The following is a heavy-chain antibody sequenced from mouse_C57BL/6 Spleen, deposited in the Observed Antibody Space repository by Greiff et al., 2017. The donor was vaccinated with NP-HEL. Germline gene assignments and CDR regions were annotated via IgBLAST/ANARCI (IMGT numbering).Heavy chain of an antibody. J-gene: IGHJ3*01. CDR2: INPNNGGT. CDR1: GYTFTDYY. D-gene: IGHD2-4*01. CDR3: ARPYYDYGSWFAY. V-gene: IGHV1-26*01. Sequence: EVQLQQSGPELVKPGASVKISCKASGYTFTDYYMNWVKQSHGKSLEWIGDINPNNGGTSYNQKFKGKATLTVDKSSSTAYMELRSLASEDSAVYYCARPYYDYGSWFAYWGQGTLVTVSA.